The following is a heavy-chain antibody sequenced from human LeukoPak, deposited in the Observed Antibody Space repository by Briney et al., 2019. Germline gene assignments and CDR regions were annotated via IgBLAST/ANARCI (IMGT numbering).Heavy chain of an antibody. CDR3: ARDNVEVLWSGYYNYYYYGMDV. CDR2: IYSGGST. V-gene: IGHV3-66*01. D-gene: IGHD3-3*01. J-gene: IGHJ6*02. Sequence: GGSLRLSCAASGFTVSSNYMSWVRQAPGKGLEWVSVIYSGGSTYYADSVKGRFTFSRDNSKNTLYLQMNSLRAEDTAVYYCARDNVEVLWSGYYNYYYYGMDVWGQGTTVTVSS. CDR1: GFTVSSNY.